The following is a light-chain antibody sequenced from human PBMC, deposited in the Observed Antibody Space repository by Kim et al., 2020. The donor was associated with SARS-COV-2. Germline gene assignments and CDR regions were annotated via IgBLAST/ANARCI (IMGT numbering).Light chain of an antibody. V-gene: IGKV1-5*03. CDR1: QSISSW. CDR2: KAS. Sequence: DIQMTQSPSTLSASVGDRVTITCRASQSISSWLAWYQQKPGKAPKLLIYKASSLESGVPSRFSGSGSGTEFTLTISSLQPDDFATYHCQQYDRFWTFGQGTKVDIK. CDR3: QQYDRFWT. J-gene: IGKJ1*01.